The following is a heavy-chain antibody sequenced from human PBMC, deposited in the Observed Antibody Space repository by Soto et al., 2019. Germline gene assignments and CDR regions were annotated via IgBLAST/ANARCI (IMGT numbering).Heavy chain of an antibody. CDR2: IWYDGSNK. CDR3: ARAVPTAIYGLAF. Sequence: QVQLVESGGGVVQPGRSLRLSCAASGFTFNNYGMHWVRQAPGKGLEWVAVIWYDGSNKFYADSVKGRFTISRDNSKNPLYLQRSSLRAEDTAAYFCARAVPTAIYGLAFWGQGTLVTVSS. V-gene: IGHV3-33*01. D-gene: IGHD2-2*02. J-gene: IGHJ4*02. CDR1: GFTFNNYG.